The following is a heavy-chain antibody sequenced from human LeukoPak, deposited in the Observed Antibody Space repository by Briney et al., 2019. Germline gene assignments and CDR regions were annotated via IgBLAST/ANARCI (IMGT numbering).Heavy chain of an antibody. CDR3: ARVLAADDGLYNWFDP. CDR1: GYTFTNYD. Sequence: ASVKVSFKASGYTFTNYDLNWVRQATGQGREWMGWMNPNSGNTGYAQKFQGRVTMTRNTSISTAYLELSSLRSEDTAVYYCARVLAADDGLYNWFDPWGQGTLVTVSS. V-gene: IGHV1-8*01. CDR2: MNPNSGNT. D-gene: IGHD6-13*01. J-gene: IGHJ5*02.